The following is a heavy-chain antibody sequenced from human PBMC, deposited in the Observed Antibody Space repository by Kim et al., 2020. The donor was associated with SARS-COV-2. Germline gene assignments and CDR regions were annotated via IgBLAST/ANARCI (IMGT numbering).Heavy chain of an antibody. D-gene: IGHD3-22*01. CDR3: AKDSRVDYYDVSGPPPAIFDY. Sequence: GGSLRLSCAASEFTFSSYAMSWVRQAPGKGLEWVSAISGSGGSTYYADSVKGRFTISRDNSQNTLYLQMNSLRAEDTAIYYCAKDSRVDYYDVSGPPPAIFDYWGQGTLVTVSS. CDR1: EFTFSSYA. CDR2: ISGSGGST. V-gene: IGHV3-23*01. J-gene: IGHJ4*02.